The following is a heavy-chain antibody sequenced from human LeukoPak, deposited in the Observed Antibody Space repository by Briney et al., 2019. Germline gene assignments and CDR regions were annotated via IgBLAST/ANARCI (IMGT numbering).Heavy chain of an antibody. CDR2: IKQDGSEE. CDR3: ARDSSSGYLKA. CDR1: GFTFSSYW. J-gene: IGHJ4*02. D-gene: IGHD3-22*01. Sequence: PGGSLRLSCAASGFTFSSYWMSWVRQAPGKGLEWVANIKQDGSEEYYVDSVKGRFTISRDNAKNSLYLQMNSLRAEDTAVYYCARDSSSGYLKAWGQGTLVTVSS. V-gene: IGHV3-7*01.